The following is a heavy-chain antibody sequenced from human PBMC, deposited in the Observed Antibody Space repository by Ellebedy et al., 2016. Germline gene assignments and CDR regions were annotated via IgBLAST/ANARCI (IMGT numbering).Heavy chain of an antibody. CDR3: ARGLSIAAAGMKYYFDY. V-gene: IGHV3-11*01. CDR2: ISSSGSTI. J-gene: IGHJ4*02. D-gene: IGHD6-13*01. Sequence: GESLKISCAASGFTFSDYYMSWIRQAPGKGLEWVSYISSSGSTIYYADSVKGRFTISRDNAKNSLYLQMNSLRAEDTAVYYCARGLSIAAAGMKYYFDYWGQGTLVTVSS. CDR1: GFTFSDYY.